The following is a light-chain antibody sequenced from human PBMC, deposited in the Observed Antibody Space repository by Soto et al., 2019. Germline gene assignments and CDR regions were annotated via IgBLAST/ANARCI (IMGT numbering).Light chain of an antibody. CDR2: DVS. J-gene: IGLJ2*01. CDR1: SSDVGGYNY. CDR3: CSYAGSYTFLV. V-gene: IGLV2-11*01. Sequence: QSVLTQPRSVSGSPGQSVTISCTGTSSDVGGYNYVSWYQQHPGKAPKLMIYDVSKRPSGVPDRFSGSKSSNTASLTISGLQAEDEADYYCCSYAGSYTFLVFGGGTKLTVL.